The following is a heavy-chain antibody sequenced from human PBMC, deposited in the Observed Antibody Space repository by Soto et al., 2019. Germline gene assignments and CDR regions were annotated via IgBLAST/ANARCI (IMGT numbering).Heavy chain of an antibody. CDR1: GGSITTGGYY. CDR2: RYYSEST. D-gene: IGHD2-15*01. CDR3: ARTKCSGGSCYSWSLDY. V-gene: IGHV4-31*03. J-gene: IGHJ4*02. Sequence: SETLSLTCTVYGGSITTGGYYWSWIRQLPGKGLEWIGHRYYSESTYYNPSLKSRVSISLDTSKNQFSLKLSFVTAADTAMYYCARTKCSGGSCYSWSLDYWGQGTPVTVSS.